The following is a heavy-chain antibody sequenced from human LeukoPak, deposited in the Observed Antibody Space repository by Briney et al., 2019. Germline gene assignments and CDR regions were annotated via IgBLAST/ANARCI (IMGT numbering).Heavy chain of an antibody. D-gene: IGHD6-19*01. Sequence: GGSLRLSCASSGFSFSSYWMTWVRQAPGKGLEWVANINQDGSQKYYVDSVKGRFTISRDNSKNTLYLQMNSLRAEDTAVYYCAKGLDRGQWLSFDYWGQGTLVTVSS. CDR2: INQDGSQK. V-gene: IGHV3-7*03. CDR1: GFSFSSYW. CDR3: AKGLDRGQWLSFDY. J-gene: IGHJ4*02.